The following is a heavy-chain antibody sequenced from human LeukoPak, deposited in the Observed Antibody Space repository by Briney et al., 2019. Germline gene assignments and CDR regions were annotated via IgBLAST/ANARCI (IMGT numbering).Heavy chain of an antibody. D-gene: IGHD1-20*01. CDR1: GFTFSSFW. J-gene: IGHJ6*01. V-gene: IGHV3-74*01. CDR2: IIMDEGRT. CDR3: AATFRIRGTTYYY. Sequence: GGSLRLSCAASGFTFSSFWMHWVRQVPGKGLGWVSHIIMDEGRTNYADSVRGRFTISRDTARNTLSLQMNSLRAEDTAVYNCAATFRIRGTTYYY.